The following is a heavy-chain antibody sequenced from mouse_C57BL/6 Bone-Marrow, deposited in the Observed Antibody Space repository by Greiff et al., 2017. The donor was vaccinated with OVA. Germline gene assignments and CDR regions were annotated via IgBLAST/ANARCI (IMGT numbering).Heavy chain of an antibody. D-gene: IGHD1-1*01. CDR1: GYPFTSYW. J-gene: IGHJ4*01. CDR2: IHPNSGST. V-gene: IGHV1-64*01. Sequence: QVQLQQPGAELVKPGASVRLSCKASGYPFTSYWLHGVKPRPGQGLEWIGMIHPNSGSTNYNEKFKSKATLTVDKSSSTAYMQLSSLTSEDSAVYYCARGYGSSSAMDYWGQGTSVTVSS. CDR3: ARGYGSSSAMDY.